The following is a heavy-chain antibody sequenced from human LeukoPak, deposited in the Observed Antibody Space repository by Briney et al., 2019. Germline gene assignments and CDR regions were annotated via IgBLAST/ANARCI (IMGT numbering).Heavy chain of an antibody. V-gene: IGHV3-21*01. CDR2: ISTSNIYI. Sequence: GGSLRLSCAASGFTFSSYSMNWVRQAPGKGLEWVSSISTSNIYIYYADSVKGRFTISRDNAKNSLYLQMNSLRAEDTAVYYCARFPGRNYYDSSGFDYWGQGTLVTVSS. J-gene: IGHJ4*02. CDR3: ARFPGRNYYDSSGFDY. D-gene: IGHD3-22*01. CDR1: GFTFSSYS.